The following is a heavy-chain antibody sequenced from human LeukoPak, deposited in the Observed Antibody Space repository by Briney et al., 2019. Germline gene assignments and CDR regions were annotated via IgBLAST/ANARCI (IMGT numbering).Heavy chain of an antibody. Sequence: GGSLRLSCAASGFTFSSYSMNWVRQAPGKGLEWVSSISSSSSYIYYADSVKGRFTISRDNAKNPLYLQMNSLRAEDTAVYYCLIAAAGTGYFQHWGQGTLVTVSS. CDR2: ISSSSSYI. D-gene: IGHD6-13*01. CDR3: LIAAAGTGYFQH. V-gene: IGHV3-21*01. J-gene: IGHJ1*01. CDR1: GFTFSSYS.